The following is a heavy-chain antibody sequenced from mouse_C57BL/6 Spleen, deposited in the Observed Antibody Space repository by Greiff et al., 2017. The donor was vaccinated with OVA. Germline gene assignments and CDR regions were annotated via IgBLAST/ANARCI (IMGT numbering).Heavy chain of an antibody. D-gene: IGHD1-1*02. CDR2: IDPSDSET. J-gene: IGHJ3*01. CDR1: GYTFTSYW. CDR3: ARGSPAWFAY. Sequence: VQLQQSGAELVRPGSSVKLSCKASGYTFTSYWMHWVKQRPIQGLEWIGNIDPSDSETHYNQKFKDKATLTVDKSSSTAYMRLSSLTSEDSAVYYCARGSPAWFAYWGQGTLVTVSA. V-gene: IGHV1-52*01.